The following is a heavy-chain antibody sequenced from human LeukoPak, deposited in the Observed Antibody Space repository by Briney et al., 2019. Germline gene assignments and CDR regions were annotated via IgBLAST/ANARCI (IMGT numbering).Heavy chain of an antibody. CDR2: ISSSGTTI. D-gene: IGHD5-18*01. Sequence: GWSLTLSCAASGFTFSSYTMNWVRQAAGKGLEWVSSISSSGTTIYYVDSVKGRFTIYIDNAENSLYLHMNSLRAKDTAVYYCARAGGDTAVVFDAFDIWGQGTMVTVSS. V-gene: IGHV3-48*04. CDR3: ARAGGDTAVVFDAFDI. J-gene: IGHJ3*02. CDR1: GFTFSSYT.